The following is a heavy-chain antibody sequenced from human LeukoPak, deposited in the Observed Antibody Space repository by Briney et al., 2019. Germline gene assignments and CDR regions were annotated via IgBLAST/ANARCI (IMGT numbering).Heavy chain of an antibody. V-gene: IGHV3-23*01. CDR2: ISGSGGST. Sequence: GGSLRLSCAASGFTFSSYAMSWVRQAPGKGLEWVSAISGSGGSTYYADSVKGRFTISRDNSKNTLYLQMNSLRAEDTAVYYCAKDWDIVVVPAAIGGDYWGQGTLVTVSS. J-gene: IGHJ4*02. D-gene: IGHD2-2*01. CDR3: AKDWDIVVVPAAIGGDY. CDR1: GFTFSSYA.